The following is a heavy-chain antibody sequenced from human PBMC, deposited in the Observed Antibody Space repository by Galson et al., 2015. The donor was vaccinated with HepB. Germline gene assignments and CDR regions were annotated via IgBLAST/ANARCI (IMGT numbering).Heavy chain of an antibody. D-gene: IGHD4-11*01. CDR2: VKSGGTT. CDR3: ATDVPTPLSQIDY. CDR1: GFIFNNAR. J-gene: IGHJ4*02. V-gene: IGHV3-15*01. Sequence: SLRLSCEASGFIFNNARMTWVRLAPGKGLEWVGRVKSGGTTGYAAPVKGRFTISRDDSKSTLYLQMNNLKTEDTAVYYCATDVPTPLSQIDYWGQGTLVTVSS.